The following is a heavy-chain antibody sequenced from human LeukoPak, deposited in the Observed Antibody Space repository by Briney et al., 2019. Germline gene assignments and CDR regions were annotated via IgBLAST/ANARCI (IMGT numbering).Heavy chain of an antibody. CDR2: IYPGDSDT. V-gene: IGHV5-51*01. CDR3: ARRQGCNSTSCPPDY. D-gene: IGHD2-2*01. CDR1: DYSFTNYW. Sequence: GESLQISCKGSDYSFTNYWIGWVRQMPGKGLEWMGIIYPGDSDTRYSPSFQGQVTISADKSISTAYLQWSSLKASDTAMYYCARRQGCNSTSCPPDYWRQGTLVTVSP. J-gene: IGHJ4*02.